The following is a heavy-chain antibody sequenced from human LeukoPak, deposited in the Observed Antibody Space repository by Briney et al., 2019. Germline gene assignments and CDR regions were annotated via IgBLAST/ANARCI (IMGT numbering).Heavy chain of an antibody. Sequence: AASVKVSCKASGYTFTSNYIHWVRQAPGQGLEWMGMIYPRDGSTSYAQKFQGRVTVTRDTSTSTVHMELSGLRSEDTAVYYCVRDQEGFDYWGQGTLVTVSS. J-gene: IGHJ4*02. V-gene: IGHV1-46*01. CDR2: IYPRDGST. CDR1: GYTFTSNY. CDR3: VRDQEGFDY.